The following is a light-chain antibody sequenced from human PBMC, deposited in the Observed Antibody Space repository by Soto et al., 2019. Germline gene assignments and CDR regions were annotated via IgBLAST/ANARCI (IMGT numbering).Light chain of an antibody. Sequence: QSVLTQPASVSGSPGQSITISCTGTSSDVGSYNLVSWYQQHPGKAPKLMIYEGSKRPSGVSNRFSGSKSGNTASLTISGLHAEDEADYYCCSYAGSSTWVFGGGTKLTVL. CDR1: SSDVGSYNL. CDR2: EGS. CDR3: CSYAGSSTWV. J-gene: IGLJ2*01. V-gene: IGLV2-23*01.